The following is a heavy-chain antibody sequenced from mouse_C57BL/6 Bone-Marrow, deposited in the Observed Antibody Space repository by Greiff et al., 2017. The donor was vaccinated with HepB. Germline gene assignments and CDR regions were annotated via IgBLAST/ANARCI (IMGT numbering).Heavy chain of an antibody. CDR1: GFTFSDFY. CDR3: ARAFVTTVVADY. V-gene: IGHV7-1*01. CDR2: SRNKANDYTT. Sequence: EVQLVESGGGLVQSGRSLRLSCATSGFTFSDFYMEWVRQAPGKGLEWIAASRNKANDYTTEYSASVKGRFIVSRDTSQSILYLQMNALRAEDTAIYYCARAFVTTVVADYWGQGTTLTVSS. J-gene: IGHJ2*01. D-gene: IGHD1-1*01.